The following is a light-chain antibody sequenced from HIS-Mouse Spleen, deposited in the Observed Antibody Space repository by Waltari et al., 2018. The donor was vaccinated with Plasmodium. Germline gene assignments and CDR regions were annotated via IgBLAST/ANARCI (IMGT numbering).Light chain of an antibody. CDR2: DAS. Sequence: DIQMTQSPSSLSASVGDRVTITCQASQDISNYLNWYQQKPGKAPKLLIYDASNLETGVPSRFSGSGSGTDFTFTISSLQPEDIATYYCQQYNNWPPEVTFGQGTKVEIK. CDR3: QQYNNWPPEVT. J-gene: IGKJ1*01. V-gene: IGKV1-33*01. CDR1: QDISNY.